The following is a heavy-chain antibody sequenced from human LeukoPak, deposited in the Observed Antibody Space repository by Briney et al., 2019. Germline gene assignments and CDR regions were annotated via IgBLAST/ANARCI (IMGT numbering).Heavy chain of an antibody. D-gene: IGHD1-26*01. V-gene: IGHV1-18*04. CDR1: GYTFTGYY. CDR2: ISAYNGNT. CDR3: ARDGWELPKGWFDP. J-gene: IGHJ5*02. Sequence: ASVKVSCKASGYTFTGYYMHWVRQAPGQGLEWMGWISAYNGNTNYAQKLQGRVTMTTDTSTSTAYMELRSLRSDDTAVYYCARDGWELPKGWFDPWGQGTLVTVSS.